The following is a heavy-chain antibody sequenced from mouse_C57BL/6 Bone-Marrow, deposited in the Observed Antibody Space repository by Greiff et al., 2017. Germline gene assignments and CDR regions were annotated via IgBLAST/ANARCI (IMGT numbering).Heavy chain of an antibody. D-gene: IGHD1-1*01. Sequence: EVQLQESGAELVKPGASVKLSCTASGFNIKDYYMHWVKQRTEQGLEWIGRIDPEDGETKYAPKFQGKATITADTSSNTAYLQLSSLTSEDTAVYYCARRLFITTVVRYFDVWGTGTTVTVSS. CDR3: ARRLFITTVVRYFDV. V-gene: IGHV14-2*01. CDR1: GFNIKDYY. J-gene: IGHJ1*03. CDR2: IDPEDGET.